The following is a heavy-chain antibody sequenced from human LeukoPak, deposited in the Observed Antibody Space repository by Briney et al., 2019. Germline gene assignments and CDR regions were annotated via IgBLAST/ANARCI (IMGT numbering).Heavy chain of an antibody. Sequence: SETLSLACTVSGYSISSGYYWGWIRQPPGKGLEWIGSIYHSGSTYYNPSLKSRVTISVDTSKNQFSLRLRFVTAADTAVYYCAREGLDYWGQGTLVTVSS. J-gene: IGHJ4*02. CDR1: GYSISSGYY. CDR3: AREGLDY. CDR2: IYHSGST. V-gene: IGHV4-38-2*02.